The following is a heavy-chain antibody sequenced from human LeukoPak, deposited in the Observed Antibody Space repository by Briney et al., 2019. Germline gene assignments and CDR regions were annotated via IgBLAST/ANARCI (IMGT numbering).Heavy chain of an antibody. V-gene: IGHV4-34*01. Sequence: SDTLSLTCAVYGGSFSGYYWSWIRQPPEKGLEWIGEINHSGSTNYNPSLKSRVTISVDTSKNQFSLKLSSVTAADTAVYYCARVKGNMVRGVIIRRHYYYYMDVWGKGTTVTVSS. CDR1: GGSFSGYY. CDR2: INHSGST. D-gene: IGHD3-10*01. J-gene: IGHJ6*03. CDR3: ARVKGNMVRGVIIRRHYYYYMDV.